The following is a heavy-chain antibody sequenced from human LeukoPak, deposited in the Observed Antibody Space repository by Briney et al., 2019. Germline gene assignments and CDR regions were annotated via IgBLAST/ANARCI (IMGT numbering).Heavy chain of an antibody. CDR1: GLTFSSYA. Sequence: GGSLRLSCAASGLTFSSYAMSWVRKAPGKGLKWVSAISGSGGSTYYADSVKGRFTISRDNSKNTLYLQMNSLRAEDTAVYYCAKRQWLASLYYFDYWGQGTLVTVSS. V-gene: IGHV3-23*01. D-gene: IGHD6-19*01. CDR3: AKRQWLASLYYFDY. J-gene: IGHJ4*02. CDR2: ISGSGGST.